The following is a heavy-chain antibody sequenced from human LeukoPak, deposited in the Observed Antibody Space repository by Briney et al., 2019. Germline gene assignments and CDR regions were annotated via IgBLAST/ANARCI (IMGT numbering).Heavy chain of an antibody. D-gene: IGHD3-9*01. CDR3: ASTGVAWSANWFDP. CDR1: GGSFSGYY. J-gene: IGHJ5*02. V-gene: IGHV4-34*01. Sequence: SETLSLTCAVYGGSFSGYYWSWIRQPPGKGLEWIGEINHSGSTNYNPSLKSRVTISVDPSKNQSSLKLSSVTAADTAVYYCASTGVAWSANWFDPWGQGTLVTVSS. CDR2: INHSGST.